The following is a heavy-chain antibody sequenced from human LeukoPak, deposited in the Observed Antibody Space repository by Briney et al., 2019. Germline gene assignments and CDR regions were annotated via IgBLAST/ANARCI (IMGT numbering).Heavy chain of an antibody. CDR3: AKEAGYSSGWYLDY. J-gene: IGHJ4*02. CDR2: IWYDGSNK. Sequence: QPGGSLRLSCAASGFTFSSYGMHWVRQAPGKGLEWVAVIWYDGSNKYYADSVKGRFTISRDNSKNTLYLQMNSLRAEGTAVYYCAKEAGYSSGWYLDYWGQGTLVTVSS. CDR1: GFTFSSYG. V-gene: IGHV3-33*06. D-gene: IGHD6-19*01.